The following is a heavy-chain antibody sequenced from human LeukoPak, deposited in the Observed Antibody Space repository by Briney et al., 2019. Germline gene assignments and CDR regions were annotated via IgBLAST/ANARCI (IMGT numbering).Heavy chain of an antibody. V-gene: IGHV3-23*01. CDR1: GFTFSSYG. CDR2: ISNSGGST. D-gene: IGHD6-13*01. Sequence: GGSLRLSCAVSGFTFSSYGMSWVRQAPGKGLEWVSTISNSGGSTYYSDSVKGRFTISRDNFKNTLYLQMNSLRAEDTAVYYCAKPLAAAGTLNDYWGQGTLVTVSS. J-gene: IGHJ4*02. CDR3: AKPLAAAGTLNDY.